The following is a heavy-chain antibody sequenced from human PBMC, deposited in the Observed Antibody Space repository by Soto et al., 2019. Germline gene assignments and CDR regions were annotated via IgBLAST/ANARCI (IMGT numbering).Heavy chain of an antibody. Sequence: SETLSLTCTVSGGSISSSSYYWGWIRQPPGKGLEWIGSIYYSGSTYYNPSLKSRVTISVDTSKNQFSLKLSSVTAADTAVYYCARHNTIFVGHNYCYYGMDVWGQGTTVTVSS. D-gene: IGHD3-3*01. J-gene: IGHJ6*02. CDR1: GGSISSSSYY. V-gene: IGHV4-39*01. CDR2: IYYSGST. CDR3: ARHNTIFVGHNYCYYGMDV.